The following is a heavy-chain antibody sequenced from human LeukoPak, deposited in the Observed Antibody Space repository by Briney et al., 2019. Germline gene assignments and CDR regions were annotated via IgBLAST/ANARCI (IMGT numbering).Heavy chain of an antibody. Sequence: GSLRLSCAASGFTFSSYWMSWIRQPAGKGLEWIGRIYTSGSTNYNPSLKSRVTISVDTSKNQFSLKLSSVTAADTAVYYCASLTSSTSPTPEKVDYYYYMDVWGKGTTVTVSS. CDR1: GFTFSSYW. CDR3: ASLTSSTSPTPEKVDYYYYMDV. J-gene: IGHJ6*03. CDR2: IYTSGST. V-gene: IGHV4-4*07. D-gene: IGHD2-2*01.